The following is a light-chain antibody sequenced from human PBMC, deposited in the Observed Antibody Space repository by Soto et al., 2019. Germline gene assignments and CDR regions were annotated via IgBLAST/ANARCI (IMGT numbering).Light chain of an antibody. CDR1: QSVSSSY. Sequence: EIVLTQSPGTLSLSPGERATLSCRSSQSVSSSYLAWYQQKPGQAPRLLIYDASSRATGIPDRFSGSGSGPAFTLTISRLEPEEFAVYYCQQYGSSPTFGQGNKVEIK. J-gene: IGKJ1*01. CDR3: QQYGSSPT. V-gene: IGKV3-20*01. CDR2: DAS.